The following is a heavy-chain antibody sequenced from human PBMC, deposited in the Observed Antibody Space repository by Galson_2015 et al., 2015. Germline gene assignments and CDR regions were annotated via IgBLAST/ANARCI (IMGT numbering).Heavy chain of an antibody. CDR1: GFTFSNYA. D-gene: IGHD6-19*01. J-gene: IGHJ2*01. V-gene: IGHV3-23*01. CDR3: AKGGYKQWLSGVACYSDL. CDR2: VSGSGGST. Sequence: SLRLSCAASGFTFSNYAMNWVRQTPGKGLEWVSAVSGSGGSTFYADSVKGRFTISRDKSKNTLYLQMNSLRAEDTAVYYCAKGGYKQWLSGVACYSDLWGRGTLVTVSS.